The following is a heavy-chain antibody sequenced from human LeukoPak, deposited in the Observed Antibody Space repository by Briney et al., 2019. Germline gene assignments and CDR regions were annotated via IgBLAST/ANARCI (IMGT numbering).Heavy chain of an antibody. CDR3: TTLKDIVVVVAATPDYYYYMDV. Sequence: PGGSLRLSCAASGFTFSNAWMSWVRQAPGKGLEWVGRIKSKTDGGTTDYAAPGKGRFTISRDDSKNTLYLQMNSLKTEDTAVYYCTTLKDIVVVVAATPDYYYYMDVWGKGTTVTVSS. D-gene: IGHD2-15*01. V-gene: IGHV3-15*01. J-gene: IGHJ6*03. CDR2: IKSKTDGGTT. CDR1: GFTFSNAW.